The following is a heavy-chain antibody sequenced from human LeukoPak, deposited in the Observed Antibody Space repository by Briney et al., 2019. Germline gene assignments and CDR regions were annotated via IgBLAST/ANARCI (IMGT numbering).Heavy chain of an antibody. J-gene: IGHJ4*02. CDR1: GFTFSSHS. D-gene: IGHD3-10*01. CDR2: ISTSSIYI. Sequence: GGSLRLSCAASGFTFSSHSMNWVRQAPGKGLEWVSSISTSSIYIYYADSVKGRFTISRDNAKNSLYLQMNSLRAEDTAVYYCARDGYYYGSGSYYKVDFDYWGQGTLVTVSS. CDR3: ARDGYYYGSGSYYKVDFDY. V-gene: IGHV3-21*01.